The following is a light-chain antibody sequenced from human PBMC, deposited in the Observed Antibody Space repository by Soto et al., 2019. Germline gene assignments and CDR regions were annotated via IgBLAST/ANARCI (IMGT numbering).Light chain of an antibody. CDR1: QSVSSSY. J-gene: IGKJ5*01. Sequence: EIVLTQSPGTLSLSPFYIANLSFSASQSVSSSYLAWYQQKPGQAPRLLIYGASTRATDIPDRFSGDGSVTHFTLTISRLEAEDFVMYYCQQYGSSPITFGQGTRLEIK. CDR3: QQYGSSPIT. CDR2: GAS. V-gene: IGKV3-20*01.